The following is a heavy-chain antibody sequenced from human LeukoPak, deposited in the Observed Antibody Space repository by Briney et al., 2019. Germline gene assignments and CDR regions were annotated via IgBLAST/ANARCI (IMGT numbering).Heavy chain of an antibody. CDR2: IIPILGIA. D-gene: IGHD2-2*01. CDR3: ARGLVVPAAMGEFDY. J-gene: IGHJ4*02. V-gene: IGHV1-69*04. Sequence: ASVKVSCKASGGTFSSYAISWVRQAPGQGLEWMGRIIPILGIANYAQKFQGRVTITADKSTSTAYMELRSLKSDDTAVYYCARGLVVPAAMGEFDYWGQGTLIAVSS. CDR1: GGTFSSYA.